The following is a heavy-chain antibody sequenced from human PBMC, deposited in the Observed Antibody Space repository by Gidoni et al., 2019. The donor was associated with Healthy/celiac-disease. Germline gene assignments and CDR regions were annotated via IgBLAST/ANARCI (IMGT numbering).Heavy chain of an antibody. CDR3: ARGSRSITMVRGVFDY. CDR2: INHSGST. J-gene: IGHJ4*02. Sequence: QVQLQQWGAGLLKPSETLSLTFAVYGGSFIGYYWSWIRQPPGKGLEWIGEINHSGSTNYNPSLKSRVTISVDTSKNQFSLKLSSVTAADTAVYYCARGSRSITMVRGVFDYWGQGTLVTVSS. D-gene: IGHD3-10*01. CDR1: GGSFIGYY. V-gene: IGHV4-34*01.